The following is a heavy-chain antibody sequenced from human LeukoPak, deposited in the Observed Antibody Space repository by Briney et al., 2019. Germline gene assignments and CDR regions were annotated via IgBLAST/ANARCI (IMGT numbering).Heavy chain of an antibody. Sequence: SETLSLTCTVSGGSISSGSYYWSWIRQPAGKGLEWIGRIYTSGSTNYNPSLKSRVTISVDTSKNQFSLKLSSVTAADTAVYYCARLPTVTFFDYWGQGTLVTVSS. V-gene: IGHV4-61*02. CDR3: ARLPTVTFFDY. J-gene: IGHJ4*02. CDR1: GGSISSGSYY. D-gene: IGHD4-17*01. CDR2: IYTSGST.